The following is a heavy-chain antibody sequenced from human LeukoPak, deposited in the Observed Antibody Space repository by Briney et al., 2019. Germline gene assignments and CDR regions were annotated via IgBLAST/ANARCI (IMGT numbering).Heavy chain of an antibody. CDR3: ARTLIVGAIDGMDV. CDR1: GFTFSSYS. CDR2: ISSSSSTI. Sequence: PGGSLRLSCAASGFTFSSYSMNWVRQAPGKGLEWVSYISSSSSTIYYADSVKGRFTISRDNAKNSLYLQMNSLRAEDTAVYYCARTLIVGAIDGMDVWGQGTTVTVSS. V-gene: IGHV3-48*04. D-gene: IGHD1-26*01. J-gene: IGHJ6*02.